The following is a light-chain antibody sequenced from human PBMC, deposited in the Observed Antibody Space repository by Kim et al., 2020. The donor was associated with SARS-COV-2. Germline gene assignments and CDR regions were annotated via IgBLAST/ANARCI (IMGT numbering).Light chain of an antibody. CDR3: QQYNNWQFT. CDR1: QSVSSN. V-gene: IGKV3-15*01. Sequence: EKVMTQSPATLSLSPGERATLSCRASQSVSSNLAWYQQKPGQAPRLLIYGASTRATGIPARFSGSGSGTEFTLTISSLQSEDFAVYYCQQYNNWQFTFGPGTKVDIK. J-gene: IGKJ3*01. CDR2: GAS.